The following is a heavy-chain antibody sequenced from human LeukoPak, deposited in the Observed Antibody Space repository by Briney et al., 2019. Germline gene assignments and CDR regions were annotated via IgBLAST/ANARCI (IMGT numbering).Heavy chain of an antibody. J-gene: IGHJ4*02. CDR1: GFTFSSYA. CDR2: ISGSGANT. D-gene: IGHD6-13*01. V-gene: IGHV3-23*01. Sequence: QPGGSLTLSCAASGFTFSSYAMSWVRQAPGKGLEWVSIISGSGANTSNADSVKGRFTISRDNSKNTLCLQMDSLRAEDTATYYCAKARYIRSWDSFDYWGQGTLVTVSS. CDR3: AKARYIRSWDSFDY.